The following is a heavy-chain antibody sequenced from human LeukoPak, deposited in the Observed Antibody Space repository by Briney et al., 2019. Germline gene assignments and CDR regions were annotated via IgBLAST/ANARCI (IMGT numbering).Heavy chain of an antibody. CDR3: ARGPPSPYSVSGGYCYFDY. Sequence: PSETLSLTCAVHGGSFSGYFWSWIRRPPGKGLEWIGEINHSGSTNYNPSLKSRVTISLDTSKNQFYLKLSSVTAADTAVYHCARGPPSPYSVSGGYCYFDYWGQATLVTVSS. J-gene: IGHJ4*02. CDR1: GGSFSGYF. D-gene: IGHD3-22*01. V-gene: IGHV4-34*01. CDR2: INHSGST.